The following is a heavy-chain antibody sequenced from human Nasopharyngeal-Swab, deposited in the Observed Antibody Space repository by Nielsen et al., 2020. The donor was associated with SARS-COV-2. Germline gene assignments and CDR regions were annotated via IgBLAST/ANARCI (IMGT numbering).Heavy chain of an antibody. V-gene: IGHV3-30-3*01. Sequence: GESLKISCAASGFTFSSYAMHWVRQAPGKGLEWVAVISYDGSNKYYADSVKGRFTISRDNSKNTLYLQMNSLRAEDTAVYYCARAVGSGMDVWGQGTTVTVSS. J-gene: IGHJ6*02. CDR3: ARAVGSGMDV. CDR1: GFTFSSYA. CDR2: ISYDGSNK. D-gene: IGHD2-15*01.